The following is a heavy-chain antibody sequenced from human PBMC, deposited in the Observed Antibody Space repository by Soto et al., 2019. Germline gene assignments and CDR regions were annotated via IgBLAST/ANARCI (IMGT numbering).Heavy chain of an antibody. D-gene: IGHD3-3*01. CDR3: ARSQRAYDFWSGPDYYYYYYMDV. CDR1: GGSFSGYY. CDR2: INHSGST. V-gene: IGHV4-34*01. Sequence: SETLSLTCAVYGGSFSGYYWSWIRQPPGKGLEWIGEINHSGSTNYNPSLKSRVTISVDTSKNQFSLKLSSVTAADTAVYYCARSQRAYDFWSGPDYYYYYYMDVWGKGTTVTVSS. J-gene: IGHJ6*03.